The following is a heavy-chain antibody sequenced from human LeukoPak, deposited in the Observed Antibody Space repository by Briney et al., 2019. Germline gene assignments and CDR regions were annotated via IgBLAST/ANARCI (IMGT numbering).Heavy chain of an antibody. CDR3: AKDRYSSSWYQPFDY. Sequence: GGSLRLSCTASGFSFSIYALSWVRQAPGKGLEWVSGIRGSGAITYYADSVKGRFTISRDNSKSTLFLHMNSLRAEDTAVYYCAKDRYSSSWYQPFDYWGQGTLVTVSS. D-gene: IGHD6-13*01. V-gene: IGHV3-23*01. CDR2: IRGSGAIT. CDR1: GFSFSIYA. J-gene: IGHJ4*02.